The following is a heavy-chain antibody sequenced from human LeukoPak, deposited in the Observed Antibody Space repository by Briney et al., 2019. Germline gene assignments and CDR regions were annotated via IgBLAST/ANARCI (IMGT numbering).Heavy chain of an antibody. CDR2: INHSGST. Sequence: SETLSLTCAVYGGSISGYYWSWIRQPPGKGLEWIGEINHSGSTNYNPSLKSRVTISVDTSKNQFSLKLSSVTAADTAVYYCARGRAPRYWGQGTLVTVSS. CDR3: ARGRAPRY. CDR1: GGSISGYY. J-gene: IGHJ4*02. V-gene: IGHV4-34*01.